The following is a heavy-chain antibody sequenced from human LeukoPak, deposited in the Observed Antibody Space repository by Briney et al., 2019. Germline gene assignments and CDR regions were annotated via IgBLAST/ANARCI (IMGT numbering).Heavy chain of an antibody. V-gene: IGHV1-2*02. CDR3: ARDGASGYLADY. CDR1: GYTLTGYY. Sequence: GASVKVSCKASGYTLTGYYMHWVRQAPGQGLEWMGWINPNSGGTNYAQKFQGRVTMTRDTSISTAYMELSRLGSDDTAVYYCARDGASGYLADYCGQGTLVTVSS. J-gene: IGHJ4*02. D-gene: IGHD3-3*01. CDR2: INPNSGGT.